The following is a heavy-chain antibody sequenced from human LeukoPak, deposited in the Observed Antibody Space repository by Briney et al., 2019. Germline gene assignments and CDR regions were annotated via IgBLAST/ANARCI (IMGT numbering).Heavy chain of an antibody. D-gene: IGHD3-9*01. CDR2: ISSGSTI. CDR1: GFTFSSYS. J-gene: IGHJ4*02. Sequence: GGSLRLSCAASGFTFSSYSMNWVRQAPGKGLEWVSYISSGSTIYYTDSVKGRVTISRDKAKNSLYLKMNSLRAEDTAVYYCATSSFTGPHFDYSGQGTLVTVSS. CDR3: ATSSFTGPHFDY. V-gene: IGHV3-48*01.